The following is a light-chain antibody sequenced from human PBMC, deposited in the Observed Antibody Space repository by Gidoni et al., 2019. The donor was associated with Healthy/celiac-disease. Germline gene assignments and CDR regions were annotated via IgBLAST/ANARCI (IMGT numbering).Light chain of an antibody. V-gene: IGLV1-44*01. CDR2: SHK. CDR3: AAWDDSLNGPV. Sequence: QSVLTQPPSASGTPAQRVTISCSGSSSNLGRHHVTWYQHLPVTAPTLLIYSHKQRPSGGLDRFSGSKSGTSASRAISGLQSEDEADYYCAAWDDSLNGPVFGGGTKLTV. J-gene: IGLJ3*02. CDR1: SSNLGRHH.